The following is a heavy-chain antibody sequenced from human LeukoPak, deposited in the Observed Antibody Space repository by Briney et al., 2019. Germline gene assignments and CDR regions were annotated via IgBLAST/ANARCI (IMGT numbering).Heavy chain of an antibody. CDR3: VREIVIRDSSGYPMDV. CDR2: IKQDGSEK. Sequence: PGGSLRLSCAASGFSLSSYWMTWVRQAPGKGLEWVANIKQDGSEKYYVDSVKGRFTISRDNAKNSLYLQMNSLRAEDTAVYYCVREIVIRDSSGYPMDVWGKGTTVTISS. CDR1: GFSLSSYW. D-gene: IGHD3-22*01. V-gene: IGHV3-7*01. J-gene: IGHJ6*04.